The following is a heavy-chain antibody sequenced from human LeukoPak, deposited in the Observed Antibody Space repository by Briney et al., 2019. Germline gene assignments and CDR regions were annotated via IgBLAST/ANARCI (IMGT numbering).Heavy chain of an antibody. CDR1: GGTFSSYA. CDR3: ARGRIRGVINLADY. D-gene: IGHD3-10*01. J-gene: IGHJ4*02. Sequence: SAKVSCKASGGTFSSYAISWVRQAPGQGLEWMGRIIPILGIANYAQKFQGRVTITADKSTSTAYMELSSLRSEDTAVYYCARGRIRGVINLADYWGQGTLVTVSS. V-gene: IGHV1-69*04. CDR2: IIPILGIA.